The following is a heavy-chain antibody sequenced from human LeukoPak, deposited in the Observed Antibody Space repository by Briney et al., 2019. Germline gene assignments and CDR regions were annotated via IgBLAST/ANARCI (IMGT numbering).Heavy chain of an antibody. CDR2: IYYSVST. CDR1: GGSISSSSYY. CDR3: ARRSGSGYYSYYYYYMDV. J-gene: IGHJ6*03. Sequence: SETLSLTCTVSGGSISSSSYYWGWIRQPPGKGLEWIGSIYYSVSTYYSPSLKSRVTISVDTSKNQFSLKLSSVTAADTAVYYCARRSGSGYYSYYYYYMDVWGKGTTVTISS. V-gene: IGHV4-39*07. D-gene: IGHD3-22*01.